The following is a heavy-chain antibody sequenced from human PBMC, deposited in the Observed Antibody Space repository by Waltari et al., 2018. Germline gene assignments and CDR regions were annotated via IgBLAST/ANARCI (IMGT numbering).Heavy chain of an antibody. J-gene: IGHJ6*03. D-gene: IGHD3-3*01. V-gene: IGHV4-59*01. CDR2: IYYSGST. Sequence: QVQLQESGPGLVKPSETLSLTCTVSGGSISRYYWRWIRQPPGKGLEWIGYIYYSGSTNYNPSLKSRVTISVDTSKNQFSLKLSSVTAADTAVYYCARSYYDFWSGYSNYYYYYMDVWGKGTTVTISS. CDR1: GGSISRYY. CDR3: ARSYYDFWSGYSNYYYYYMDV.